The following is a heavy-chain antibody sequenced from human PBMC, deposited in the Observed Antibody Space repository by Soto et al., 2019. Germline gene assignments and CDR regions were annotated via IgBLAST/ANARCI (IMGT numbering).Heavy chain of an antibody. CDR1: GGSISSSSYY. Sequence: SETLSLTCTVSGGSISSSSYYWGWIRQPPGKGLEWIGSIYYSGSTYYNPSLKSRVTISVDTSKNQFSLKLSSVTAADTAVYYCARTVGGDAFDIWGQGTMVTVSS. CDR3: ARTVGGDAFDI. D-gene: IGHD1-26*01. J-gene: IGHJ3*02. V-gene: IGHV4-39*01. CDR2: IYYSGST.